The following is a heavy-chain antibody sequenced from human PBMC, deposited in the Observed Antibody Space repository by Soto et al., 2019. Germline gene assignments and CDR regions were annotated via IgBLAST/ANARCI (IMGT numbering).Heavy chain of an antibody. CDR2: IYYSGST. D-gene: IGHD2-15*01. CDR3: ARTYCSGGSCYLDAFDI. J-gene: IGHJ3*02. CDR1: GASISGYY. Sequence: SETLSPTGTVCGASISGYYWSWIRQPPGKGLEWIGYIYYSGSTNYNPSLKSRVTISVDTYKNQFSLKLSSVTAADTAVYYCARTYCSGGSCYLDAFDIRGQGTMVTVSS. V-gene: IGHV4-59*08.